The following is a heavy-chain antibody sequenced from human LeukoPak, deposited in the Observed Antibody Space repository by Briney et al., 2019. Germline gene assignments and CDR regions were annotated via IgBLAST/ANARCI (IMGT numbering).Heavy chain of an antibody. V-gene: IGHV1-69*05. D-gene: IGHD6-13*01. Sequence: SVKVSCKASGGTFSSYAISWVRQAPGQGLEWMGGIIPIFGTANYAQKFQGRVTITTDESTSTAYMELSSLRSEDTAVCYCARDGVGSRWQRGAIDIWGQGTMVTVSS. J-gene: IGHJ3*02. CDR1: GGTFSSYA. CDR3: ARDGVGSRWQRGAIDI. CDR2: IIPIFGTA.